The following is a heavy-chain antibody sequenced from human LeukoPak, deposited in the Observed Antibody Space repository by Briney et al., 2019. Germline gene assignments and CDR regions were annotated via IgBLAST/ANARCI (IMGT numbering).Heavy chain of an antibody. CDR1: GYTFTGYY. Sequence: ASVKVSCKASGYTFTGYYMHWVRQAPGQGHEWMGWINPNSGGTNYAQKFQGRVTMTRDTSISTAYMELSRLRSDDTAVYYCARESLLGMVAMGQSSYYGMDVWGQGTTVTVSS. CDR2: INPNSGGT. J-gene: IGHJ6*02. CDR3: ARESLLGMVAMGQSSYYGMDV. D-gene: IGHD5-12*01. V-gene: IGHV1-2*02.